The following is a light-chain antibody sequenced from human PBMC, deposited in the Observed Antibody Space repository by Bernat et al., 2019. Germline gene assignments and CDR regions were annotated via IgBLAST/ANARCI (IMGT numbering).Light chain of an antibody. CDR3: KHYFNMPPT. J-gene: IGKJ1*01. CDR2: EAS. CDR1: QDISSY. V-gene: IGKV1-NL1*01. Sequence: LSASVGDRVTITCQATQDISSYLAWFQQKPGGSPPLLIFEASSLKPGVPSRFSGGGSWTLFTLTITNLQPEDFATYYCKHYFNMPPTFGRGTQVEV.